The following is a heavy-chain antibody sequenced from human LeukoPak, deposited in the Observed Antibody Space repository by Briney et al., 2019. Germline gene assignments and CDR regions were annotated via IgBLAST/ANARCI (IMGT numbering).Heavy chain of an antibody. J-gene: IGHJ4*02. Sequence: GGSLRLSCAASGFTFSTYAMHWVRQAPGKGLEWVGRIKSKTDGGTTDYAAPVKGRFTISRDDSKNTLYLQMNSLKTEDTAVYYCTTDPLITIFLTSSSNFDYWGQGTLVTVSS. D-gene: IGHD3-3*01. CDR3: TTDPLITIFLTSSSNFDY. V-gene: IGHV3-15*01. CDR2: IKSKTDGGTT. CDR1: GFTFSTYA.